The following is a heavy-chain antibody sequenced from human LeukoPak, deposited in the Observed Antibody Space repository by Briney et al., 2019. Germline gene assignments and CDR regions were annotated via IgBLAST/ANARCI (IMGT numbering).Heavy chain of an antibody. CDR3: ARVDTAMASPFDY. D-gene: IGHD5-18*01. CDR2: INPNSGGT. V-gene: IGHV1-2*02. J-gene: IGHJ4*02. Sequence: GASVKVSCKASGYTFTGYYMHWVRQAPGQGLEWMGWINPNSGGTNYAQKFQGRVTMTRDTSISTAYMELSRLGSDDTAVYYCARVDTAMASPFDYWGQGTLVTVSS. CDR1: GYTFTGYY.